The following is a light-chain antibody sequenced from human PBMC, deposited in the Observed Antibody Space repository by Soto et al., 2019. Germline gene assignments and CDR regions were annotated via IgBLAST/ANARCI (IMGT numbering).Light chain of an antibody. CDR1: QSVLSSSNNKNY. V-gene: IGKV4-1*01. J-gene: IGKJ2*01. Sequence: DIVMTQSPDSLAVSLGGRATINCKSSQSVLSSSNNKNYLAWYQQKPGQLPKLLLYWASTRASGVPDRFSGSGSGTDFTLTITSLQAEDVALYYCQQYYGSPYTFGQGTKLEI. CDR3: QQYYGSPYT. CDR2: WAS.